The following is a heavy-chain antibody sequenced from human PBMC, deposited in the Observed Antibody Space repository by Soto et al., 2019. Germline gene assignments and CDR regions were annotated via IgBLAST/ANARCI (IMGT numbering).Heavy chain of an antibody. CDR3: ARDRHVGPFSYKGDAGMDV. Sequence: SETLSLTCTISGGSIRDEYHYWSWVRQSPGKGLEWIGHIYYSGAKYLSEALEGRVTMSLDTSKNQFSMHLRSVTAADTATYFCARDRHVGPFSYKGDAGMDVCGQGPTVTVYS. J-gene: IGHJ6*02. CDR1: GGSIRDEYHY. V-gene: IGHV4-30-4*01. CDR2: IYYSGAK. D-gene: IGHD3-3*02.